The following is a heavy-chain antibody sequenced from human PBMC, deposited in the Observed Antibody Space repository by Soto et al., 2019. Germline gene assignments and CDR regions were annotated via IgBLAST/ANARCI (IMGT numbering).Heavy chain of an antibody. V-gene: IGHV1-69*11. D-gene: IGHD5-12*01. J-gene: IGHJ6*02. Sequence: QVQLVQSGAEVKKPGSSVKVSCKASGGTFSSYAISWVRQAPGQGLEWMGGIIPMLGTANYAQKFQGRVTINADESTSTAYMELTSLRSEDTAVYYCARAVERATMGHQYYGMDVWGQGTTVTVSS. CDR3: ARAVERATMGHQYYGMDV. CDR1: GGTFSSYA. CDR2: IIPMLGTA.